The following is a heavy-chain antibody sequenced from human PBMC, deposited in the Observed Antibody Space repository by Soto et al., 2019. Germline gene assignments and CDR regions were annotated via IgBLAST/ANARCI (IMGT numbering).Heavy chain of an antibody. CDR2: IYYSGST. CDR1: GGSISSSSYY. Sequence: ETLSLTCTVSGGSISSSSYYWGWIRQPPGKGLEWIGSIYYSGSTYYNPSLKSRVTISVDTSKNQFSLKLSSVTAADTAVYYCASRKSYGPTRYYYGMDVWGQGTTVTVSS. CDR3: ASRKSYGPTRYYYGMDV. D-gene: IGHD5-18*01. J-gene: IGHJ6*02. V-gene: IGHV4-39*01.